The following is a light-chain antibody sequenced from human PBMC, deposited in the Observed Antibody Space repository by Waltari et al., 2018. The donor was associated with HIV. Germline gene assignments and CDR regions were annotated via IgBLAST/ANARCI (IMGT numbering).Light chain of an antibody. V-gene: IGLV6-57*01. CDR3: QSYDNENPVL. CDR1: SGSIASNY. Sequence: NFMLTQPHSVSESPGKTVTVSCPRSSGSIASNYVQGYQQRPGSSPPTVIYKDDQRPSGVPDRFSGSIDSSSNSASLTISGLRPEDEADYYCQSYDNENPVLFGGGTKLTVL. CDR2: KDD. J-gene: IGLJ2*01.